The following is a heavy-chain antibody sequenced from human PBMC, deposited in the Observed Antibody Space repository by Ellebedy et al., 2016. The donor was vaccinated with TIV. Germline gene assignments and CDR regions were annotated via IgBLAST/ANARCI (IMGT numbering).Heavy chain of an antibody. D-gene: IGHD3-10*01. Sequence: GESLKISXAASGFTFSGSAMHWVRQASGKGLEWVGRIRSKANSYATAYAASVKGRFTISRDDSKNTAYLQMNSLKTEDTAVYYCTRHGGGTMVRGVIIEDYWGQGTLVTVSS. CDR3: TRHGGGTMVRGVIIEDY. J-gene: IGHJ4*02. CDR2: IRSKANSYAT. V-gene: IGHV3-73*01. CDR1: GFTFSGSA.